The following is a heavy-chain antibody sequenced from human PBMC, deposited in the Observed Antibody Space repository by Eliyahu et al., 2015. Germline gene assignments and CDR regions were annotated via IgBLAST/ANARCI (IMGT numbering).Heavy chain of an antibody. CDR3: ARRPPPKAGIVGAAPLPPFFDY. CDR1: GFSLSTSGVG. D-gene: IGHD1-26*01. J-gene: IGHJ4*02. Sequence: QITLKESGPTLVKPTQTLTLTCTFSGFSLSTSGVGVGWIRQPPGKALEWLALIYWDDDKRYSPSPTRRLTITKDTSKNQVVLTMTNMDPVDTATYYCARRPPPKAGIVGAAPLPPFFDYWGQGTLVTVSS. V-gene: IGHV2-5*02. CDR2: IYWDDDK.